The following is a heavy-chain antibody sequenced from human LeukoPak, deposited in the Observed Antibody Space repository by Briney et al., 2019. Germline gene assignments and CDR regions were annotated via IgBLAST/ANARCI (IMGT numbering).Heavy chain of an antibody. CDR3: ARDFRGNYGMDV. D-gene: IGHD3-10*01. J-gene: IGHJ6*02. V-gene: IGHV4-59*01. CDR2: IYYSGST. Sequence: SETLSLTCTVSGGSISSYYWSWIRQPPGKGLEWIGYIYYSGSTNYNPSLKGRVTISVDTSKNQFSLKLSSVTAADTAVYYCARDFRGNYGMDVWGQGTTVTVSS. CDR1: GGSISSYY.